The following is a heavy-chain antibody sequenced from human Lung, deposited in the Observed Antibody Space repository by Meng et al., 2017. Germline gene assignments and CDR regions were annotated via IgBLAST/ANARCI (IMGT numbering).Heavy chain of an antibody. CDR3: ARKAANCIRTTCYSLDY. CDR2: INAVFGTT. V-gene: IGHV1-69*13. Sequence: SVKVSCKALGGIFSNYVIGWVRQAPGQGLEWMGGINAVFGTTNYAQKFQGRVTITSDESTSTVYMELTRLTSEDTAVYFCARKAANCIRTTCYSLDYWGQGTLVTVSS. D-gene: IGHD2-2*01. J-gene: IGHJ4*02. CDR1: GGIFSNYV.